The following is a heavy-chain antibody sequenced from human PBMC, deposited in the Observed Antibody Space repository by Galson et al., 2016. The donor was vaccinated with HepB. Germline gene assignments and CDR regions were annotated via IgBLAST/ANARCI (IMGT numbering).Heavy chain of an antibody. J-gene: IGHJ4*02. Sequence: SLRLSCAASGFTSRSYEMNWVRQAPGKGLEWVSYISSSGSTIKDADSVKGRYTISRDNAKNSLYLQMNSLRAEDTAVYYCARDMSSGWYWVYFDYWGQGTLVVVSS. CDR1: GFTSRSYE. D-gene: IGHD6-19*01. V-gene: IGHV3-48*03. CDR2: ISSSGSTI. CDR3: ARDMSSGWYWVYFDY.